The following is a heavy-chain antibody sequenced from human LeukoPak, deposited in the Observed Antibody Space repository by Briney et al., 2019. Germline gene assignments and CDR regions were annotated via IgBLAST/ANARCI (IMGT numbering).Heavy chain of an antibody. CDR2: IIGKDGTT. Sequence: GGSLRLSCTDSGFTFGDYSMSWVRQAPGRGLEWVSFIIGKDGTTEYAASVRGRFSISRDNTKRIAHLQMNSLRTEDTAVYYCVRAARVGSDVYYFAEWGQGTLVTVSS. V-gene: IGHV3-49*04. CDR3: VRAARVGSDVYYFAE. D-gene: IGHD3-16*01. J-gene: IGHJ4*02. CDR1: GFTFGDYS.